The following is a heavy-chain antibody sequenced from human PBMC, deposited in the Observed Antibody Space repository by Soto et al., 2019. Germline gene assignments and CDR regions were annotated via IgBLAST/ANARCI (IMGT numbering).Heavy chain of an antibody. J-gene: IGHJ4*02. CDR1: GFTFSSYS. CDR2: ISGSGGST. CDR3: AKAVGYSSSWYQDY. Sequence: GGSLRLSCAASGFTFSSYSMHWVGQAPGKGLEWVSGISGSGGSTCYADSVKGRFTISRDNSKNTLYLQMNSLRAEDTAVYYCAKAVGYSSSWYQDYWGQGTLVTVSS. V-gene: IGHV3-23*01. D-gene: IGHD6-13*01.